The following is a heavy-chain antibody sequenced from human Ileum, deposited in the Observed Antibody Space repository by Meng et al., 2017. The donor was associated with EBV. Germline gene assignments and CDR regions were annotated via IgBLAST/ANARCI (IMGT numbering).Heavy chain of an antibody. D-gene: IGHD6-19*01. V-gene: IGHV4-39*01. Sequence: LQLPASGPGLLRPSETLSLTCPVSGGSISSSDYYWGWIRQPPGKGLEWIGSLYFSGSTYSNPSLESRVTISVDTSNNQFSLKLSSVTAADTAVYYCARRGYSSGWYAYDYWGQGTLVTVSS. CDR3: ARRGYSSGWYAYDY. CDR2: LYFSGST. CDR1: GGSISSSDYY. J-gene: IGHJ4*02.